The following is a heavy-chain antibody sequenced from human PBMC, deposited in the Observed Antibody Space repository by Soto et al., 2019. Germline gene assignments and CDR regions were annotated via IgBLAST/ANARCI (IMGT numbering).Heavy chain of an antibody. Sequence: QAPGKGLEWVAVIWYDGTNKYYIDSVKGRLTISTDHSKNTLYLQMNSLRAEDTDKNYRARDIGDQTIMSTDPFDIWGQGTMFPVSS. J-gene: IGHJ3*02. V-gene: IGHV3-33*01. D-gene: IGHD3-16*02. CDR2: IWYDGTNK. CDR3: ARDIGDQTIMSTDPFDI.